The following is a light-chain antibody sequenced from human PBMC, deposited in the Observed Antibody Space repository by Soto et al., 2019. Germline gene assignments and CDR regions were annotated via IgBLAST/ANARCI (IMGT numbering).Light chain of an antibody. J-gene: IGKJ1*01. CDR3: QQYGTSPWT. Sequence: DIVFTQSPGTLYLSPGERATLSCRASQSVSSGYLAWYQQRPGQAHRLLIYGAYTRATGIQDRFSGSGSGTDFTLTIRRLEPEDFAVYYCQQYGTSPWTFGQGTKVDIK. CDR1: QSVSSGY. V-gene: IGKV3-20*01. CDR2: GAY.